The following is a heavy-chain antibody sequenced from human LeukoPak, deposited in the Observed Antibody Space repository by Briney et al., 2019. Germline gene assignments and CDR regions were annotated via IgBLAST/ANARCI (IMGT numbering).Heavy chain of an antibody. Sequence: SETLSLTCTVSGGSISSSSYYWGWIRQPPGKGLEWIGSIYYSGSTYYNPSLKSRDTISVDTSKNQFSLKLSSVTAADTAVYYCARVLVAGASNAFDIWGQGTMVTVSS. CDR2: IYYSGST. CDR1: GGSISSSSYY. CDR3: ARVLVAGASNAFDI. V-gene: IGHV4-39*07. D-gene: IGHD6-19*01. J-gene: IGHJ3*02.